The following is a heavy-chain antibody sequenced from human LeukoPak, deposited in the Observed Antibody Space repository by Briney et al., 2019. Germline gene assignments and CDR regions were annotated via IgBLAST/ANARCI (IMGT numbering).Heavy chain of an antibody. D-gene: IGHD3-3*02. CDR2: INPNSGGT. CDR1: GYTFTGYY. V-gene: IGHV1-2*02. Sequence: GASVKVSCKASGYTFTGYYMHWVRQAPGQGLEWMGWINPNSGGTNYAQKFQGRVTMTRDTSISTAYMELSRLRSDDTAVYYCARDLSLFGVDYYFDYWGQGTLVTVSS. J-gene: IGHJ4*02. CDR3: ARDLSLFGVDYYFDY.